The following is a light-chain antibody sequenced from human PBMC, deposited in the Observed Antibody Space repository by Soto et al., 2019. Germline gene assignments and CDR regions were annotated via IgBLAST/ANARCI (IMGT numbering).Light chain of an antibody. CDR3: SSYAGSNVI. CDR1: SSDVGDYKY. V-gene: IGLV2-8*01. J-gene: IGLJ2*01. CDR2: EVD. Sequence: QSALTRPPSASGSPGQSVTISCTGTSSDVGDYKYVSWYQQHPGKAPKLMIYEVDKRPSGVPDRFSGSKSGNTASLAVSGLQAEDEADYFCSSYAGSNVIFGGGTKLTVL.